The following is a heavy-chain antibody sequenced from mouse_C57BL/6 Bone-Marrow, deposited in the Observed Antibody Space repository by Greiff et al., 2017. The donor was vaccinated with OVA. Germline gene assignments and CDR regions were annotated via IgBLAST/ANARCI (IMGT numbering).Heavy chain of an antibody. CDR3: ARSNPITTLVATDFDY. J-gene: IGHJ2*01. CDR2: INPGSGGT. CDR1: GYAFTNYL. V-gene: IGHV1-54*01. D-gene: IGHD1-1*01. Sequence: QVQLKESGAELVRPGTSVKVSCKASGYAFTNYLIEWVKQRPGQGLEWIGVINPGSGGTNYNEKFKGKATLTADKSSSTAYMQLSSLTSEDSAVYFCARSNPITTLVATDFDYWGQGTTLTVSS.